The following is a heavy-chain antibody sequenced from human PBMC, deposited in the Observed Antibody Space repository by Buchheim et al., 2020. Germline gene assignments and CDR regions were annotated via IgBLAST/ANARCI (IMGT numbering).Heavy chain of an antibody. CDR2: MNPNSVNT. Sequence: QVQLVQSGAEVKKPGASVKVSCKASGYTFTSYDINWVRQATGQGLEWMGWMNPNSVNTGYAQKFQGRVTMTRNTSISTAYLELSSLRSEDTAVYYCARAITGTTRGLINYYYYYMDVWGKGTT. CDR3: ARAITGTTRGLINYYYYYMDV. V-gene: IGHV1-8*01. J-gene: IGHJ6*03. D-gene: IGHD1-7*01. CDR1: GYTFTSYD.